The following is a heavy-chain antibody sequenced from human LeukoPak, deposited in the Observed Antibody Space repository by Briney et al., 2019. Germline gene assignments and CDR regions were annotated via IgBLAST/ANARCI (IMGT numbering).Heavy chain of an antibody. J-gene: IGHJ6*03. V-gene: IGHV1-46*01. CDR3: AKDRYGDYEAPFHYYMDA. Sequence: GASVKVSCKASGYTITDYYMHWVRQAPGQGLEWMGIINPSGGSTSYAQKFQGRVTMTRDMSTSTDYMELRSLKSEDTAVYYCAKDRYGDYEAPFHYYMDAWGRGTTVTVSS. CDR2: INPSGGST. D-gene: IGHD5-12*01. CDR1: GYTITDYY.